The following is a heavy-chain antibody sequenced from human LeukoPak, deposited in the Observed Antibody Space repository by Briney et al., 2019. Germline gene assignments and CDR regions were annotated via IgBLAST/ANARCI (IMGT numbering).Heavy chain of an antibody. CDR2: IKEDGSKK. V-gene: IGHV3-7*03. D-gene: IGHD3-22*01. Sequence: GGSLRLSCAASGFTFSRHWMTWVRQAPGKGLEWVANIKEDGSKKNYVDSVKGRFTISRDNTKNSLYLQMNSLRAEDTAVYYCATPLNYYDTSGYHEGGDWGQGTLVTVSS. J-gene: IGHJ4*02. CDR1: GFTFSRHW. CDR3: ATPLNYYDTSGYHEGGD.